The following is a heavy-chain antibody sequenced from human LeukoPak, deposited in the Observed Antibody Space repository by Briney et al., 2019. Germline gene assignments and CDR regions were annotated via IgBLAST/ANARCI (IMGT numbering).Heavy chain of an antibody. CDR1: GYTFTSYG. J-gene: IGHJ4*02. CDR3: ARLADSGTRIDY. D-gene: IGHD1-26*01. CDR2: INPSGGST. Sequence: ASVKVSCKASGYTFTSYGISWVRQAPGQGLEWMGIINPSGGSTTYAQKFQGRVTMTRDTSTNTVYMELSSLRSEDTAVYYCARLADSGTRIDYWGQGTLVTVSS. V-gene: IGHV1-46*01.